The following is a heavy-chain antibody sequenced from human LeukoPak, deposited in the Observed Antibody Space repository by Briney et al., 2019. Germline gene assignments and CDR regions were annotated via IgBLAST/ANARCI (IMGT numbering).Heavy chain of an antibody. CDR3: ARGDFWNGYYFY. Sequence: PSETLSLTCTVSGGSISSGSYYWSWIRQPAGKGLEWIGRIYTSGSTNYNPSLKSRVTISVDTSKNQFSLKLSSVTAADTAVYYCARGDFWNGYYFYWGQGTLVTVSS. CDR2: IYTSGST. J-gene: IGHJ4*02. D-gene: IGHD3-3*01. CDR1: GGSISSGSYY. V-gene: IGHV4-61*02.